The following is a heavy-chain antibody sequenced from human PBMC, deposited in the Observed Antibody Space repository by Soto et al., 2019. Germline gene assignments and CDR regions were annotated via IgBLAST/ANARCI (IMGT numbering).Heavy chain of an antibody. J-gene: IGHJ4*02. Sequence: QLQLQESGSGLVKPSQTLSLTCAVSGGSISSGGYSWSWIRQPPGKGLEWIGYIYHSGSTYYNPSLKRRVTISVDRSKNQFSLKLSSVTAADTAVYYCARVVVGAVGYYFDYWGQGTLVTVSS. CDR2: IYHSGST. CDR1: GGSISSGGYS. D-gene: IGHD1-26*01. V-gene: IGHV4-30-2*01. CDR3: ARVVVGAVGYYFDY.